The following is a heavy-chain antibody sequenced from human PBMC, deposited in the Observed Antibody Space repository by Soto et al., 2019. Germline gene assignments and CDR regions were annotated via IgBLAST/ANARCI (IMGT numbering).Heavy chain of an antibody. V-gene: IGHV3-21*01. J-gene: IGHJ5*02. Sequence: PGGSLRLSCAASGVTFSSYGMNWVRQAPGKGLEWVSSISSSSSYIYYADSVKGRFTISRDNAKNSLYLQMNSLRAEDTAVYYCTHSSSSTGLAWGQGTLVTVSS. D-gene: IGHD6-6*01. CDR2: ISSSSSYI. CDR3: THSSSSTGLA. CDR1: GVTFSSYG.